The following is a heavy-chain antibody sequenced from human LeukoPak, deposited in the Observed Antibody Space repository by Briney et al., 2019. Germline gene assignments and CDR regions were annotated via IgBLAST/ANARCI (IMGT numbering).Heavy chain of an antibody. D-gene: IGHD1-26*01. V-gene: IGHV3-21*04. J-gene: IGHJ6*03. CDR2: ISSSSSYI. Sequence: GGSLRLSCAASGFTFSSYSMNWVRQAPGKGLEWVSSISSSSSYIYYADSVKGRFTISRDNAENSLYLQMNSLRAEDTAVYFCAKSVNLVGTIYYYYMDVWGKGTTVTVSS. CDR1: GFTFSSYS. CDR3: AKSVNLVGTIYYYYMDV.